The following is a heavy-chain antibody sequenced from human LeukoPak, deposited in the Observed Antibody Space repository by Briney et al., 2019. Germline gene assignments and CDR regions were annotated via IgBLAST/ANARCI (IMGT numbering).Heavy chain of an antibody. V-gene: IGHV4-34*01. CDR1: GGSFSGYY. CDR2: INHSGST. J-gene: IGHJ5*02. CDR3: ARQYSSDYDFWSGYYDTYNWFDP. D-gene: IGHD3-3*01. Sequence: PSETLSLTCAVYGGSFSGYYWSWIRQPPGKGLEWIGEINHSGSTNYNPSLKSRVAISVDTSKNQFSLKLSSVTAADTAVYYCARQYSSDYDFWSGYYDTYNWFDPWGQGTLVTVSS.